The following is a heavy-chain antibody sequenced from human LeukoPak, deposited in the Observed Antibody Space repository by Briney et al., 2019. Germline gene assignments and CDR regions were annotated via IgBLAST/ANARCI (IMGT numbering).Heavy chain of an antibody. J-gene: IGHJ3*02. CDR2: ISWNSGSI. D-gene: IGHD1-26*01. V-gene: IGHV3-9*01. CDR1: GFTFDDYA. CDR3: AKTAYSGSYYVYAFDI. Sequence: PGGSLRLSCAASGFTFDDYAMHWVRQAPGKGLEWVSGISWNSGSIDYADSVKGRFTISRDNAKNSLYLQMSSQRPEDTALYYCAKTAYSGSYYVYAFDIWGQGTMVTVSS.